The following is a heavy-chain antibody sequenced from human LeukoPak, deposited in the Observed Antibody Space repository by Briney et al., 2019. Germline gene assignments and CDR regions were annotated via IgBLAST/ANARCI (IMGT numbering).Heavy chain of an antibody. V-gene: IGHV1-18*01. CDR2: ISAYNGNT. CDR3: ARVGYSGYDSRPVFNY. Sequence: EASVKVSCKASGYTFTSYGISWVRQAPGQGLEWMGWISAYNGNTNYAQKLQGRVTMTTDTSTSTAYMELRSLRSDDTAVYYCARVGYSGYDSRPVFNYWGQGTLVTVSS. CDR1: GYTFTSYG. J-gene: IGHJ4*02. D-gene: IGHD5-12*01.